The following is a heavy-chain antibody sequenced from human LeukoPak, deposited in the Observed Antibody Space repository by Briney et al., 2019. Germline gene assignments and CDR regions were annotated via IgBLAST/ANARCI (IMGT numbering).Heavy chain of an antibody. D-gene: IGHD6-13*01. Sequence: GGSLRLSCAASGFTFSSYSMNWVRQAPGKGLEWVSSISSSSSYIYYADSVKGRFTISIDNAKNSLYLQMNSLRAEDTAVYYCARVERWYSIDYWGQGTLVTVSS. CDR3: ARVERWYSIDY. J-gene: IGHJ4*02. CDR1: GFTFSSYS. CDR2: ISSSSSYI. V-gene: IGHV3-21*01.